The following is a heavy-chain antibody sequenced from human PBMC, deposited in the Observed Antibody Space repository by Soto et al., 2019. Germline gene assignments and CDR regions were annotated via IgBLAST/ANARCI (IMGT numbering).Heavy chain of an antibody. Sequence: QVQLVQSGAEAKKPGASVKVSCKASGYTFTNYAMHWVRQAPGQRPEWMGWINVDNGDTKYVQKFQGRISMTRDTSASTAYMELNSLTSEDMAVYYCVAIDYGDYWGQGTLVAVSS. CDR2: INVDNGDT. CDR3: VAIDYGDY. J-gene: IGHJ4*02. V-gene: IGHV1-3*01. CDR1: GYTFTNYA.